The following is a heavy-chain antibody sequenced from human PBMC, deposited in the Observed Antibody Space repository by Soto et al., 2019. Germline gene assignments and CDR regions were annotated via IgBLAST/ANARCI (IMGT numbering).Heavy chain of an antibody. D-gene: IGHD3-16*01. CDR1: GFTFDDYT. CDR3: AKDHYGYYGMDV. CDR2: ISWDGGST. Sequence: GGSLRLSCAASGFTFDDYTMHWVRQAPGKGLEWVSLISWDGGSTYYADSVKGRFTISRDNSKNSLYLQMISLRTEDTALYYCAKDHYGYYGMDVWGQGTTVTVSS. V-gene: IGHV3-43*01. J-gene: IGHJ6*02.